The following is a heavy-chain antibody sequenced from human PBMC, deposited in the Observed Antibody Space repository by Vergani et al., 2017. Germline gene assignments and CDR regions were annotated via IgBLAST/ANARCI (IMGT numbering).Heavy chain of an antibody. CDR1: RYSFTNYW. CDR2: IHPADSDT. J-gene: IGHJ4*02. V-gene: IGHV5-51*01. CDR3: ARLYGRDSSGSKYFDY. Sequence: EVQLVQSGAEVKKPGESLTFSCQISRYSFTNYWIGWVRQMPGKGLEWMGIIHPADSDTRYSPSFQGQVTISVDKSISTAYLQRSSLRASDSAMYYCARLYGRDSSGSKYFDYWGQGTLVTVSS. D-gene: IGHD3-22*01.